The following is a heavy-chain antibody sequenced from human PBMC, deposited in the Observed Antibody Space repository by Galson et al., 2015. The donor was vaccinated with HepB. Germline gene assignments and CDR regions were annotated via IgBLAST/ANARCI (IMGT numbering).Heavy chain of an antibody. CDR3: ARDYYDSSGYYYFDY. CDR2: ISSSSSTI. D-gene: IGHD3-22*01. CDR1: GFTFSSYS. J-gene: IGHJ4*02. Sequence: SLRLSCAASGFTFSSYSMNWVRQAPGKGLEWVSYISSSSSTIYYADSVKGRFTISRDNAKNSLYLQMNSLRDEDTAVYYCARDYYDSSGYYYFDYWGQGTLVTVSS. V-gene: IGHV3-48*02.